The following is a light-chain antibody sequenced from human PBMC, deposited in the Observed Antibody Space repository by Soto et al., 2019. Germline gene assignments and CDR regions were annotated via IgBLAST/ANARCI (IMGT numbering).Light chain of an antibody. Sequence: QSALTQPASVSGSPGQSITISCTGTSSDVGGSNYVSWYQQHPGKAPKLMIYDVSNRPSGVSNRFSGSKSGNTASLTISGLQAEDEAEYYCGSYSSSSTLYVFGPGTKVTVL. J-gene: IGLJ1*01. CDR2: DVS. CDR1: SSDVGGSNY. V-gene: IGLV2-14*03. CDR3: GSYSSSSTLYV.